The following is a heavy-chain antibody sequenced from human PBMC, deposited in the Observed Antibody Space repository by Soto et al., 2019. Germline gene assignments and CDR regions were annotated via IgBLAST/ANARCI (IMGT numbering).Heavy chain of an antibody. CDR1: GGSISSGGYY. CDR3: ARGFGYSPVDY. V-gene: IGHV4-31*03. D-gene: IGHD5-18*01. Sequence: QVQLQESGPGLVKPSQTLSLTCTVSGGSISSGGYYWSWIRQHPGKGLEWIGYIYYSGSTYYNPSLKSRDTISVDTAKNQFSLKLSSVTAADTAVYYCARGFGYSPVDYWGQGTLVTVSS. CDR2: IYYSGST. J-gene: IGHJ4*02.